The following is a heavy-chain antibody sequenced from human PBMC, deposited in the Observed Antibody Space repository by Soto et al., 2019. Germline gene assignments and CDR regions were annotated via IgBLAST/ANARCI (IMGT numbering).Heavy chain of an antibody. V-gene: IGHV4-39*01. Sequence: QLQLQESGPGLVKPSETLSLTCSVSDDSINSDKYYWGWIRQPPGKGLEWIGSIYYRGNAYYNPSLQTRVTMALDTSKSQFSLKLNSVTAADSAVYFGARLEGLATISYYFDFWGPGALVTVSS. J-gene: IGHJ4*02. CDR1: DDSINSDKYY. D-gene: IGHD3-9*01. CDR2: IYYRGNA. CDR3: ARLEGLATISYYFDF.